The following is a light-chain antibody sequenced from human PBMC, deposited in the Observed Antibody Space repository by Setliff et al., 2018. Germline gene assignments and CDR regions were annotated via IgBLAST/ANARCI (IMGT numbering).Light chain of an antibody. CDR1: SSDAGVYND. V-gene: IGLV2-14*01. J-gene: IGLJ1*01. CDR2: EVS. Sequence: QSVLTQPASVSGSPGQSITISCTRTSSDAGVYNDVSWYQQHPGKAPKLVIYEVSNRPSWVSNRFSGSKSGNTASLTISGLQAEDEADYDCNSYTSRTSLHVCGSGTKVTVL. CDR3: NSYTSRTSLHV.